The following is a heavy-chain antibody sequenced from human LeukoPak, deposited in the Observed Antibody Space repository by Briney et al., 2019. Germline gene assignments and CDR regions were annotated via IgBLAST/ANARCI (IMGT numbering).Heavy chain of an antibody. D-gene: IGHD4-23*01. CDR3: ARGPPPPGDYGGNRGDDFDY. V-gene: IGHV4-34*01. CDR1: GGSFSGYY. Sequence: SETLSLTCAVYGGSFSGYYWSWIRQPPGKGLEWIGEINHSGSTNYNPSLKSRVTISVDTSKNQFSLKLSSVTAADTAVYYCARGPPPPGDYGGNRGDDFDYWGQGTLVTVSS. J-gene: IGHJ4*02. CDR2: INHSGST.